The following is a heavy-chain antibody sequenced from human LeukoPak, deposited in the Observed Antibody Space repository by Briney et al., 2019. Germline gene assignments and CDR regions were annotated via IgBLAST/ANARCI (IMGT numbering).Heavy chain of an antibody. CDR1: GFTFSSYG. J-gene: IGHJ6*03. D-gene: IGHD3-3*01. V-gene: IGHV3-33*06. CDR3: AKGGVRSRYDYYYYMDV. CDR2: IWYDGSNK. Sequence: GGSLRLSCAASGFTFSSYGMHWVRQAPGKGLEWVAVIWYDGSNKYYADSVKGRFTISRDNSKNTLYLQMNSLRAEDTAVYYCAKGGVRSRYDYYYYMDVRGKGTTVTVSS.